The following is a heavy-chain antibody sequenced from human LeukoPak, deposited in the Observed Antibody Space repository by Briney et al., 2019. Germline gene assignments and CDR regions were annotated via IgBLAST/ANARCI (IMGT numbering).Heavy chain of an antibody. V-gene: IGHV3-74*01. CDR1: GLSLSGHW. J-gene: IGHJ5*02. CDR2: INGDGRTT. CDR3: ARSDWFDP. Sequence: SGGSLRLSCAASGLSLSGHWMHWVRQAPGKGLVWVSRINGDGRTTSYADSVKGRFTISRDNAKNTLYLQMNSLRAEDTAVYYCARSDWFDPWGQGTLVTVSS.